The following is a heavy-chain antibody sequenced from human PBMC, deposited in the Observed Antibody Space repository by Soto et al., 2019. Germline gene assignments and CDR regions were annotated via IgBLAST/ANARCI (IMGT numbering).Heavy chain of an antibody. Sequence: KPSETLSLTCTVSGGSISSGDYYWSWIRQPPGKGLEWIGYIYYSGSTYYNPSLKSRVTISVDTSKNQFSLKLSSVTAADTAVYYCARVNGDYDSSGYYPLSPFFDIWGQGTMVTVSS. V-gene: IGHV4-30-4*01. CDR3: ARVNGDYDSSGYYPLSPFFDI. J-gene: IGHJ3*02. D-gene: IGHD3-22*01. CDR2: IYYSGST. CDR1: GGSISSGDYY.